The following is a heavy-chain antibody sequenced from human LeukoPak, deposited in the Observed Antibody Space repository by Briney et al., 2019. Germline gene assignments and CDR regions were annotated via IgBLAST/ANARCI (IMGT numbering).Heavy chain of an antibody. CDR3: ARGSHVDSSGYQIDY. CDR1: GFTFSDYY. J-gene: IGHJ4*02. Sequence: GGSLRLSCAASGFTFSDYYMSWIRQAPGKGLEWVSYISSSGSTIYYADSVRGRFTISRDNAKNSLYLQMNSLRAEDTAVYYCARGSHVDSSGYQIDYWGQGTLVTVSS. CDR2: ISSSGSTI. D-gene: IGHD3-22*01. V-gene: IGHV3-11*01.